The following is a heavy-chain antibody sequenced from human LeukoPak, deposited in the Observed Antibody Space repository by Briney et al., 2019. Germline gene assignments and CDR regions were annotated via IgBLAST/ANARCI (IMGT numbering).Heavy chain of an antibody. CDR2: ISGGGGST. CDR1: GFTFSGYA. D-gene: IGHD2-2*02. V-gene: IGHV3-23*01. CDR3: AKDQEILVVPAAINY. Sequence: GGSLRLSCAASGFTFSGYAMSWVRQAPGKGLEWVSVISGGGGSTYYADSVKGRFTTSRDNSKNTLYLQMNSLRAEDTAVYYCAKDQEILVVPAAINYWGQGTLVTVSS. J-gene: IGHJ4*02.